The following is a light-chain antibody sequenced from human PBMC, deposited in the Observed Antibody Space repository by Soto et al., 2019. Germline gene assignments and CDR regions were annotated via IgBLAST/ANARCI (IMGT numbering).Light chain of an antibody. CDR3: QQYNNWPLT. V-gene: IGKV3-20*01. CDR2: GAS. CDR1: QSVSNNY. Sequence: EIVLTQSPGTLSLSPGERATLSCRASQSVSNNYLAWYQQKPGQAPRLLIYGASNRATGIPDRFSGSGSGTDFTLTISRLEPEDFAVYYCQQYNNWPLTFGGGTKVEMK. J-gene: IGKJ4*01.